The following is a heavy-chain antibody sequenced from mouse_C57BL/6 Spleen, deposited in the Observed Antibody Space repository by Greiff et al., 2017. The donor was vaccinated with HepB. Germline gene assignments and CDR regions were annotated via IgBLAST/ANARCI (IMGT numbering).Heavy chain of an antibody. D-gene: IGHD2-1*01. Sequence: VQLQQPGAELVKPGASVKMSCKASGYTFTSYWITWVKQRPGQGLEWIGDIYPGSGSTNYNEKFKSKATLTVDTSSSTAYMQLSSLTSEDSAVYYCARYSYGNYGAFAYWGQGTLVTVSA. CDR2: IYPGSGST. CDR3: ARYSYGNYGAFAY. V-gene: IGHV1-55*01. J-gene: IGHJ3*01. CDR1: GYTFTSYW.